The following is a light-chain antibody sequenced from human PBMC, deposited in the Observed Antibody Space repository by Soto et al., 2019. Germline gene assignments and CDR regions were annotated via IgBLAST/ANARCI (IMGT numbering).Light chain of an antibody. Sequence: QSVLTQPPSASGTPGQKVTISCSGSSSNIGSSFVYWYQHLPGTAPKLLIYSNNQRPSGVPDRFSGSTSGTSASLAISGLRSEDEADYYCAAWDDTLSGHVVFGGGTKLTVL. CDR3: AAWDDTLSGHVV. CDR1: SSNIGSSF. J-gene: IGLJ2*01. CDR2: SNN. V-gene: IGLV1-47*02.